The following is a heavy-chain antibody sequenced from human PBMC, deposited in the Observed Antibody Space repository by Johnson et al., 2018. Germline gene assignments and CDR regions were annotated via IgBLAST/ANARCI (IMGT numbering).Heavy chain of an antibody. CDR3: AREFLIPVGYNLYAVDI. Sequence: VQLQESGGDLVQPGGSLRLSCAASGFTFIRHWMHWVRQAPGKGLVWVARINGDGSSAYYADSVRGRFTISRDNAKNILSLQINSLRAEDSATYYCAREFLIPVGYNLYAVDIWGQWTMVTVSS. J-gene: IGHJ3*02. CDR2: INGDGSSA. V-gene: IGHV3-74*01. CDR1: GFTFIRHW. D-gene: IGHD5-24*01.